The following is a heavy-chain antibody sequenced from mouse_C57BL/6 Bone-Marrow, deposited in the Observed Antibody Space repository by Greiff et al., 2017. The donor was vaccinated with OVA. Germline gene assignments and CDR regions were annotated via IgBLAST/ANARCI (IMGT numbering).Heavy chain of an antibody. D-gene: IGHD2-3*01. Sequence: EVQLVESGGGLVKPGGSLKLSCAASGFTFSDYGMHWVRQAPEKGLEWVAYISSGSSTIYYADTVKGRFTISGDNATNTLFLQMTSLRSEDTAMYYCARWGWLPLPYWGQGTLVTVSA. J-gene: IGHJ3*01. CDR1: GFTFSDYG. V-gene: IGHV5-17*01. CDR2: ISSGSSTI. CDR3: ARWGWLPLPY.